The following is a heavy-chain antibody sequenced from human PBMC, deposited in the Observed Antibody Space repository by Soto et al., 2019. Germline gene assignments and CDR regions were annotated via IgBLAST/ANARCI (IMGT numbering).Heavy chain of an antibody. V-gene: IGHV1-69*13. J-gene: IGHJ6*02. Sequence: ASVKVSCKASGGTFSSYAISWVRQAPGQGLEWMGGIIPIFGTANYAQKFQGRVTITADESTSTAYMELSSLRSEDTAVYYCARVRGYCSGGSCRYYYYYGMDVWGQGTTVTVSS. D-gene: IGHD2-15*01. CDR3: ARVRGYCSGGSCRYYYYYGMDV. CDR2: IIPIFGTA. CDR1: GGTFSSYA.